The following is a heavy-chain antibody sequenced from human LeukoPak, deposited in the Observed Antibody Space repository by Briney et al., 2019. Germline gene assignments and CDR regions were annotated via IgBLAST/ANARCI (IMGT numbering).Heavy chain of an antibody. Sequence: GGSLRLSCAASGFTFSDYYMSWIRQAPGKGLEWVSYISSSGSTIYYADSVRGRFTISRDNAKNSLYLQMNSLRAEDTAVYYCARDGGIAAALYYYYYYGMDVWGQGTTVTVSS. D-gene: IGHD6-13*01. CDR3: ARDGGIAAALYYYYYYGMDV. J-gene: IGHJ6*02. V-gene: IGHV3-11*01. CDR2: ISSSGSTI. CDR1: GFTFSDYY.